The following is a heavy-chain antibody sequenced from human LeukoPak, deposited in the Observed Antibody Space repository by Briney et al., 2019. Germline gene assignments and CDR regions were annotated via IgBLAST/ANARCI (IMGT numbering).Heavy chain of an antibody. V-gene: IGHV4-39*01. CDR1: GGSISSYY. D-gene: IGHD2-15*01. CDR3: ATGKDIVVVVAATLEY. Sequence: SETLSLTCTVSGGSISSYYWGWIRQPPGKGLEWIGNIYYSGSTYYNPSLKSRVTISVDTSKNQFSLKLSSVTAADTAVYYCATGKDIVVVVAATLEYWGQGTLVTVSS. J-gene: IGHJ4*02. CDR2: IYYSGST.